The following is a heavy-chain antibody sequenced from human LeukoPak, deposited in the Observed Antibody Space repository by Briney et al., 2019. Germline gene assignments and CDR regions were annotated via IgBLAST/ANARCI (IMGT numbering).Heavy chain of an antibody. CDR2: IHYSGTT. J-gene: IGHJ4*02. V-gene: IGHV4-59*01. Sequence: SETLSLTCTVSGGSISSYYWSWIRQPPGKGLEWIGYIHYSGTTSYNPSLKSRVTISVDTSKTQFSLKLSSVTAADTAVYYCARGGDGYNYFDYWGQGTLVTVSS. D-gene: IGHD5-24*01. CDR1: GGSISSYY. CDR3: ARGGDGYNYFDY.